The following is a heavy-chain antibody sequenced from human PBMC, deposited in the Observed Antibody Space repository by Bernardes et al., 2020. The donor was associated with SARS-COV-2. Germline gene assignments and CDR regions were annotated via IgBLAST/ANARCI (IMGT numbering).Heavy chain of an antibody. D-gene: IGHD5-18*01. Sequence: ETLSLTCTVSGGSISSYYWSWIRQPPGKGLGWIGYIYYSGSTNYNPSLKSRVTISVDTSKNQFSLKLSSVTAADTAVYYCARVDTAMGGVFDYWGQGTLVTVSS. V-gene: IGHV4-59*01. CDR1: GGSISSYY. CDR3: ARVDTAMGGVFDY. J-gene: IGHJ4*02. CDR2: IYYSGST.